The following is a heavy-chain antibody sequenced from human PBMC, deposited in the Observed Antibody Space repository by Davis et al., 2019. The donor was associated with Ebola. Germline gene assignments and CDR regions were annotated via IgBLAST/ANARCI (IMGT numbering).Heavy chain of an antibody. Sequence: GGSLRLSCAASGFTFSSSWMSWVRQPPGKGLEWVANIKQDGSEKFYVDSVKGRFTMSRDNAKNSLYLQMNSLRAEDTAVYYCARGDYYDSSFADAFDIWGQGTMVTVSS. CDR1: GFTFSSSW. J-gene: IGHJ3*02. CDR2: IKQDGSEK. D-gene: IGHD3-22*01. V-gene: IGHV3-7*03. CDR3: ARGDYYDSSFADAFDI.